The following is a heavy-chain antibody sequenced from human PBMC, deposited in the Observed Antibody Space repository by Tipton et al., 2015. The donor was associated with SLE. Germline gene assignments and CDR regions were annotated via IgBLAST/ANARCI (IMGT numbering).Heavy chain of an antibody. Sequence: TLSLTCTVSGGSISSYYWSWIRQPPGKGLEWIGYIYYSGSTNYNPSLKSRVTISVDTSKNQFSLKLSSVIAADTAVYYCARAAYYYDSYDYWGQGTLVTVSS. D-gene: IGHD3-22*01. J-gene: IGHJ4*02. CDR3: ARAAYYYDSYDY. CDR1: GGSISSYY. CDR2: IYYSGST. V-gene: IGHV4-59*08.